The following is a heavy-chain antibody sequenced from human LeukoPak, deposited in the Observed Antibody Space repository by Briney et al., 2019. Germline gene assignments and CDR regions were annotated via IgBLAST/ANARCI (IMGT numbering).Heavy chain of an antibody. V-gene: IGHV3-20*04. Sequence: GGSLRLSCAASGFTFDDYGMSWVRQAPGKGLEWVSGINWNGADTGFGDSVKGRFTISRDNAKNSLYLQMNSLRAGDTAFYYCARDSIGSRYFDFWGQGTLVTVSS. J-gene: IGHJ4*02. CDR1: GFTFDDYG. D-gene: IGHD2/OR15-2a*01. CDR2: INWNGADT. CDR3: ARDSIGSRYFDF.